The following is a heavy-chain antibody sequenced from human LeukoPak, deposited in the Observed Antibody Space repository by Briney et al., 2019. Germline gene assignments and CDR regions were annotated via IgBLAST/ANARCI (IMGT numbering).Heavy chain of an antibody. V-gene: IGHV4-59*12. CDR2: IYYSGST. CDR3: ASKKSYYYGSGSYRTYNWFDP. D-gene: IGHD3-10*01. J-gene: IGHJ5*02. Sequence: SETLSLTCTVSGGSISSYYWSWIRQPPGKGLEWIGYIYYSGSTNYNPSLKSRVTISVDTSKNQFSLKLSSVTAADTAVYYCASKKSYYYGSGSYRTYNWFDPWGQGTLVTVSS. CDR1: GGSISSYY.